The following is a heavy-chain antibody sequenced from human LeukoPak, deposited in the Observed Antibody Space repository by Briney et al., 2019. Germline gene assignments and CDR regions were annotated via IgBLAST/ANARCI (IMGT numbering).Heavy chain of an antibody. V-gene: IGHV4-59*11. CDR3: ARDGYSGSSLFDY. CDR2: IHYSGST. D-gene: IGHD1-26*01. CDR1: GGSISSHY. Sequence: SETLSLTCTVSGGSISSHYWSWIRQPPGKGLEWIGYIHYSGSTNYNPSLKSRVTISVDTSKNQFSLKLSSVTAADTAVYYCARDGYSGSSLFDYWGQGTLVTVSS. J-gene: IGHJ4*02.